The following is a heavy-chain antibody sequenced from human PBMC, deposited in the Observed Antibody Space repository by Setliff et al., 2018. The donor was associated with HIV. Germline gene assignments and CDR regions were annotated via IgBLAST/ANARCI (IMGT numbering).Heavy chain of an antibody. Sequence: SETLSLTCTVSGGSISSGSYYWTWIRQPAGKGLERIGRIYTSGTTNYNPSLKRRVTISLDMSKNQFSLKLSSVTAADTAVYYCARAESSGGYPPDYWGQGTLVTVSS. CDR3: ARAESSGGYPPDY. D-gene: IGHD2-15*01. J-gene: IGHJ4*02. CDR2: IYTSGTT. CDR1: GGSISSGSYY. V-gene: IGHV4-61*02.